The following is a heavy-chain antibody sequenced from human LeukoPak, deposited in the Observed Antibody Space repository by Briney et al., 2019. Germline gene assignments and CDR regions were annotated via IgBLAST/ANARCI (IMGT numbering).Heavy chain of an antibody. CDR2: IYISGST. V-gene: IGHV4-4*07. Sequence: SETLSLTCTVSGGSISTYYWSWIRHPAGKGLEWIGRIYISGSTNYNPSLKSRVTMSVDTSKNQSSLKLSSVTAADTAVYYCARASGDYGFDYWGQGTLVTVSS. J-gene: IGHJ4*02. CDR1: GGSISTYY. D-gene: IGHD4-17*01. CDR3: ARASGDYGFDY.